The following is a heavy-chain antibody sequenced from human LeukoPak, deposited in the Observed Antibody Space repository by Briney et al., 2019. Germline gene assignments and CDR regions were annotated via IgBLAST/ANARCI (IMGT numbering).Heavy chain of an antibody. CDR2: IYHSGST. CDR3: ARAPNYDFWSGVLYFQH. Sequence: YPSETLSLTCTVSGGSISSGGYYWSWIRQPPGKGLEWIGYIYHSGSTYYNPSLKSRVTISVDRPKNQFSLKLSSVTAADTAVYYCARAPNYDFWSGVLYFQHWGQGTLVTVSS. J-gene: IGHJ1*01. D-gene: IGHD3-3*01. CDR1: GGSISSGGYY. V-gene: IGHV4-30-2*01.